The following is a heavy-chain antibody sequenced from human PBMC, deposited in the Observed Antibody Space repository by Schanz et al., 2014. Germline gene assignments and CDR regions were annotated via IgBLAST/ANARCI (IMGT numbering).Heavy chain of an antibody. CDR2: IKSKTDGGTT. CDR3: TSAVRATFGYFAY. D-gene: IGHD2-15*01. J-gene: IGHJ4*02. Sequence: EVHLVESGGGLVKPGGSLRLSCAASGFTLSNAWMSWVRQAPGKGVEWVGRIKSKTDGGTTDFAAPVKGRFSISRDDSKNPLHLKMNSMKNEATAVYYCTSAVRATFGYFAYWGQGTLLVTVSS. CDR1: GFTLSNAW. V-gene: IGHV3-15*01.